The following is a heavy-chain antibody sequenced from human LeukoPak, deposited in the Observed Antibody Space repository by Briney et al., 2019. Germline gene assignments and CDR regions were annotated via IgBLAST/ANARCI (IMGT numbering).Heavy chain of an antibody. D-gene: IGHD6-13*01. V-gene: IGHV3-7*01. CDR2: IKQDGSEK. Sequence: PGGSLRLSCAVSGFSVSGYWMTWVRQAPGKGLEWVANIKQDGSEKNYVDSVKGRFTISRDNAENSLFLQMNSLRVEDTAVYYCAREWQGGIAAAGTRIEGDYWGQGTPVAVSS. J-gene: IGHJ4*02. CDR3: AREWQGGIAAAGTRIEGDY. CDR1: GFSVSGYW.